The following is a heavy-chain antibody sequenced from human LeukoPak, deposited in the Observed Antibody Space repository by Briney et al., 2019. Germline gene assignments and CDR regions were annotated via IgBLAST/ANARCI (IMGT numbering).Heavy chain of an antibody. Sequence: SETLSLTCTVSGGSISSYYWSWIRQPPGKGLEWIGYLYYSGSTNYNPSLKSRVTISVDTSKNQFSLKLSSVTAGDTAVYYCARGPGSGTYWAFDYWGQGTLVTVSS. V-gene: IGHV4-59*01. CDR1: GGSISSYY. D-gene: IGHD1-26*01. J-gene: IGHJ4*02. CDR3: ARGPGSGTYWAFDY. CDR2: LYYSGST.